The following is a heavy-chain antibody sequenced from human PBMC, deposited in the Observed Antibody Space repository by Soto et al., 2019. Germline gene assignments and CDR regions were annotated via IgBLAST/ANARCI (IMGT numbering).Heavy chain of an antibody. V-gene: IGHV1-3*01. J-gene: IGHJ4*02. Sequence: QVQLVQSGAEVKKPGASVKVSCKASGITFSTYAIHWVRQAPGQGLEWMGWINAGNGNTRYSQKFQGRVTLTRETSASTTYMDLSSLRSEDTAIYYCASAISGYVTWGQGTLVTVSS. D-gene: IGHD5-12*01. CDR3: ASAISGYVT. CDR2: INAGNGNT. CDR1: GITFSTYA.